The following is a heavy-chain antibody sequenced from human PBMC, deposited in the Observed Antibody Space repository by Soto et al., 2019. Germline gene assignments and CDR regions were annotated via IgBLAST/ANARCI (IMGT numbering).Heavy chain of an antibody. CDR2: IYYSGST. CDR1: GGSISSGDYY. D-gene: IGHD3-10*01. Sequence: SETLSLTCTVSGGSISSGDYYWSWIRQPPGKGLEWIGYIYYSGSTYYNPSLESRVTISVDTSKNQFSLKLSSVTAADTAVYYCAREAGRITISVRGSYGMDVWGQGTTVTVSS. CDR3: AREAGRITISVRGSYGMDV. V-gene: IGHV4-30-4*01. J-gene: IGHJ6*02.